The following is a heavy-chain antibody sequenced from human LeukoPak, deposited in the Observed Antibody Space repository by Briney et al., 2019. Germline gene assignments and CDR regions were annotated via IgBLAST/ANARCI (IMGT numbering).Heavy chain of an antibody. V-gene: IGHV3-66*01. CDR3: ARDEGPADGYNQVGAFDI. J-gene: IGHJ3*02. Sequence: GGSLRLSCAASGFTVSSNYMSWVRQAPGKGLEWVSVIYSGGSTYHADSVKGRFTISRDNSKNTLYLQMNSLRAEDTAVYYCARDEGPADGYNQVGAFDIWGQGTMVTVSS. CDR1: GFTVSSNY. D-gene: IGHD5-24*01. CDR2: IYSGGST.